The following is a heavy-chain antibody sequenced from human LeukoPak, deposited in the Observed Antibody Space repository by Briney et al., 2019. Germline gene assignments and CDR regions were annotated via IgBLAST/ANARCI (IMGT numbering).Heavy chain of an antibody. V-gene: IGHV1-58*02. J-gene: IGHJ3*02. CDR2: IVVGSGNT. CDR1: GFTFTRSA. Sequence: ASVKVSCKASGFTFTRSAMQWVRQARGQRLEWIGWIVVGSGNTKYAQKFQERVTITRDMSTGTAYMELSSLRPEDTAVYYCAAEDDYVWKSYRSLDIWGQGTTVSVSS. CDR3: AAEDDYVWKSYRSLDI. D-gene: IGHD3-16*02.